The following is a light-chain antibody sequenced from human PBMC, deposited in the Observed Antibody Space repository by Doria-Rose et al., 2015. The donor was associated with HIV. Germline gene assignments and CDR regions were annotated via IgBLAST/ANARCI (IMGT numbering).Light chain of an antibody. Sequence: VLTQSPGTLSLSQGARATLSCRASQSFSSTYLAWYQQKPGQAPSLLIYDGSTRATGIPDRFSASGSGTDFTLTINRLEPEDLALYYCHQYGTSWTFGQGTKVEI. CDR3: HQYGTSWT. CDR1: QSFSSTY. V-gene: IGKV3-20*01. J-gene: IGKJ1*01. CDR2: DGS.